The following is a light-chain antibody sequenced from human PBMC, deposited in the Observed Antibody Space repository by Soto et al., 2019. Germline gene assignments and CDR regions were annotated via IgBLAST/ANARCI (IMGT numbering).Light chain of an antibody. CDR3: QQYDSLSIT. Sequence: DIKMTQSPSFLSASVGDRVTITCQASQDISNYLNWYQLKPGKAPKLLIYDSSNLETGVPSRFSGSGSGTDFSFTISGLQPEDIAAYYCQQYDSLSITFGQGTRLEIK. CDR1: QDISNY. J-gene: IGKJ5*01. V-gene: IGKV1-33*01. CDR2: DSS.